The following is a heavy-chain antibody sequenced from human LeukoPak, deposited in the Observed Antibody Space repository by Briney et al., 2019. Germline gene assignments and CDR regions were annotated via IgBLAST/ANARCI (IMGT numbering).Heavy chain of an antibody. CDR2: ISHDGSNK. D-gene: IGHD2-15*01. V-gene: IGHV3-30*18. J-gene: IGHJ4*02. CDR1: GFTFSSYG. Sequence: GGSLRLSCAASGFTFSSYGMHWVRQAPGKGLEWVAVISHDGSNKYYADSVKGRFTISRDNSKNTLYLQMNSLRAEDTAVYYCAKEGEYIVVGRFDYWGQGTLVTVSS. CDR3: AKEGEYIVVGRFDY.